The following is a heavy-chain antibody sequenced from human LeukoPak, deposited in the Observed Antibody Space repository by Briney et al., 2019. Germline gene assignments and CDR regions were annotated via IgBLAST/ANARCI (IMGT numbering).Heavy chain of an antibody. CDR2: ICAYNGNT. V-gene: IGHV1-18*01. J-gene: IGHJ5*02. CDR3: ARPRGHYGSGRSKWFDP. Sequence: ASVKVSCKASGYTFTSHGISWGRRAPGQGLEWMGWICAYNGNTNYAQKPQGRGTMTTDTSTSTAYMELRSLRSDDTAVYYCARPRGHYGSGRSKWFDPWGQGTLVTVSS. CDR1: GYTFTSHG. D-gene: IGHD3-10*01.